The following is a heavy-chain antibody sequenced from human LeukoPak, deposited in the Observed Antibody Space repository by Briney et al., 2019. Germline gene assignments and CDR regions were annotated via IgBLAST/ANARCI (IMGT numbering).Heavy chain of an antibody. J-gene: IGHJ4*02. CDR2: INHSGST. V-gene: IGHV4-34*01. CDR3: ARGPRITIFGVVSHRYYFDY. D-gene: IGHD3-3*01. CDR1: GGSFSGYY. Sequence: SSETLSLTCAVYGGSFSGYYWSWIRQPPGKGLEWIGEINHSGSTNYNPSLKSRVTISVDTSKNQFSLKLSSVTAADTAVYYCARGPRITIFGVVSHRYYFDYWGQGTLVTVSS.